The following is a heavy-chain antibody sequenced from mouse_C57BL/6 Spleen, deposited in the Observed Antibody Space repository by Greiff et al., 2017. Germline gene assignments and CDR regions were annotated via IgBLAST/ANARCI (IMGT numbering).Heavy chain of an antibody. J-gene: IGHJ2*01. CDR3: ARDWEDY. Sequence: EVQGVESGPVLVKPGASVKMSCKASGYTFTDYYMNWVKQSHGKSLEWIGVINPYNGGTSYNQKFKGKATLTVDKSSSTAYMELNSLTSEDSAVYYCARDWEDYWGQGTTLTVSS. V-gene: IGHV1-19*01. D-gene: IGHD4-1*01. CDR2: INPYNGGT. CDR1: GYTFTDYY.